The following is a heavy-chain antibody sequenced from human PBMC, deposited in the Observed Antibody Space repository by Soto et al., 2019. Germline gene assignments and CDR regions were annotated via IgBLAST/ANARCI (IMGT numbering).Heavy chain of an antibody. Sequence: SETLSLTCTVSGGSISSSSYYWGWIRQPPGKGLEWIGSIYYSGSTYYNPSLKSRVTISVDTSKNQFSLKLSSVTAADTAVYYWARRTLAAGLPYYFDYWGQGTLVTVSS. V-gene: IGHV4-39*01. CDR2: IYYSGST. CDR3: ARRTLAAGLPYYFDY. CDR1: GGSISSSSYY. J-gene: IGHJ4*02. D-gene: IGHD5-12*01.